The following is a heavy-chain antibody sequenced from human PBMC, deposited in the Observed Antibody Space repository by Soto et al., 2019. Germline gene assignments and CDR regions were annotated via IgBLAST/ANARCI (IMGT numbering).Heavy chain of an antibody. V-gene: IGHV1-2*02. J-gene: IGHJ6*02. CDR2: INPNSGGT. CDR3: ARDPYGVRYYHYYVMAV. D-gene: IGHD3-10*01. Sequence: ASVKVSCKASGYTFTGYYMHWVRQAPGQRLEWMGWINPNSGGTNYAQKFQGRVTMTRDTSISTAYMQLSRLKSDDTAVYYCARDPYGVRYYHYYVMAVWGQGTPVTVSS. CDR1: GYTFTGYY.